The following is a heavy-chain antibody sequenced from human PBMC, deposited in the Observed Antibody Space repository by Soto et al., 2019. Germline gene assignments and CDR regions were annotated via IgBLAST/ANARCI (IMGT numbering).Heavy chain of an antibody. CDR2: IYHSGST. CDR1: GGSISSSNW. V-gene: IGHV4-4*02. D-gene: IGHD3-22*01. J-gene: IGHJ6*02. CDR3: ARSPDSSGYYPRWYYYGMDV. Sequence: SETLSLTCAVSGGSISSSNWWSWVRQPPGKGLEWIGEIYHSGSTNYNLSLKSRVTISVDKSKNQFSLKLSSVTAADTAVYYCARSPDSSGYYPRWYYYGMDVWGQGTTVTVSS.